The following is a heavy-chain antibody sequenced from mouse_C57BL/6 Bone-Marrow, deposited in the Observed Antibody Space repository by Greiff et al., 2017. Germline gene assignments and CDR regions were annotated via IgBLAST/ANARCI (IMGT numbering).Heavy chain of an antibody. J-gene: IGHJ4*01. D-gene: IGHD1-1*02. CDR3: TVRYDYDAMDY. Sequence: VQLKESGGGLVQPGGSMKLSCVASGFTFSNYWMNWVRQSQEKGLEWVAQIRLKSDNYATHYAESVKGRFTISSDDSKSSVYLQMNNLRAEDTGIYYCTVRYDYDAMDYWGQGTSVTVSA. CDR2: IRLKSDNYAT. V-gene: IGHV6-3*01. CDR1: GFTFSNYW.